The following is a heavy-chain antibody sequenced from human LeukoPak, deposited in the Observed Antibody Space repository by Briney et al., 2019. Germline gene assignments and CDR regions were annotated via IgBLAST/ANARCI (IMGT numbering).Heavy chain of an antibody. V-gene: IGHV3-21*01. CDR1: GFTFSSYS. D-gene: IGHD5-18*01. Sequence: GGSLRLSCAASGFTFSSYSMNWVRQAPGKGLEWVSSISSSSSYIYYADSVKGRFTISRDNAKNSLYLQMNSLRAEDTAVYYCARVAKTQLWLDYWGQGTLVTVSS. CDR3: ARVAKTQLWLDY. J-gene: IGHJ4*02. CDR2: ISSSSSYI.